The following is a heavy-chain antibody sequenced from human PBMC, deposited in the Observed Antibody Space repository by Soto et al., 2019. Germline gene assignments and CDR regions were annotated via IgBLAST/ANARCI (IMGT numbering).Heavy chain of an antibody. CDR3: ARRHVASRVSYDI. V-gene: IGHV5-51*01. J-gene: IGHJ3*02. CDR2: FNPGGFDI. D-gene: IGHD2-2*01. Sequence: GESLKISCTASAYSFTSYWIGWLRQMPEKDLEWMGLFNPGGFDIRYSPSFQGQVTISADKSISTAYLQWSSLKASDTAIYSCARRHVASRVSYDIWGQGTLVTASS. CDR1: AYSFTSYW.